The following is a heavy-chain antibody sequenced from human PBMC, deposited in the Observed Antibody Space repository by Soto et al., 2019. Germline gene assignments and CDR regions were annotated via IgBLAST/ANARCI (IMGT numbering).Heavy chain of an antibody. Sequence: QVQLVQSGAEVKKPGSSVKVSCKASGGTFSSYAISWVRQAPGQGLEWRGGIIPIFGTANYAQKFQGRVTITADKSTSTAYMELSSLRSEDTAVYYCYHSYDSSGYHYDYWGQGTLVTVSS. CDR1: GGTFSSYA. CDR2: IIPIFGTA. J-gene: IGHJ4*02. CDR3: YHSYDSSGYHYDY. D-gene: IGHD3-22*01. V-gene: IGHV1-69*06.